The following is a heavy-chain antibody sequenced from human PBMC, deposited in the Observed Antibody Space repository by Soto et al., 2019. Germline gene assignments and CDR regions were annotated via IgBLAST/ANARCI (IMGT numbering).Heavy chain of an antibody. CDR1: GFTFDDYA. J-gene: IGHJ4*02. V-gene: IGHV3-9*01. D-gene: IGHD3-10*01. CDR2: ISWNSGSI. Sequence: PGGSRRLSCAASGFTFDDYAMHWARQAPGKGLEWVSGISWNSGSIGYADSVKGRFTISRDNAKNSLYLQMNSLRAEDTALYYCAKDTGTMVRGVISLPGYWGQGTLVTVSS. CDR3: AKDTGTMVRGVISLPGY.